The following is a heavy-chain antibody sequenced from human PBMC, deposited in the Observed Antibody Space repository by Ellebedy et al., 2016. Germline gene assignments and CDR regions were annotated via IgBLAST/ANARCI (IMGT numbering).Heavy chain of an antibody. CDR3: ARDRAHEGRAFDI. D-gene: IGHD3-10*01. J-gene: IGHJ3*02. CDR2: IIPIFGTA. CDR1: GGTFSSYA. Sequence: SVKVSXXASGGTFSSYAISWVRQAPGQGLEWMGGIIPIFGTANYAQKFQGRVTITADESTSTAYMELSSLRSEDTAVYYCARDRAHEGRAFDIWGQGTMVTVSS. V-gene: IGHV1-69*13.